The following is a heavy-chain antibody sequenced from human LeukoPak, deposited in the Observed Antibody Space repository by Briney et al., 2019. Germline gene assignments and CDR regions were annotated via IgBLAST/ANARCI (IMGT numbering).Heavy chain of an antibody. CDR1: GGSISSSSYY. Sequence: KPSETLSLTCTVPGGSISSSSYYWGWIRHPPGKGLEWMGSIYYSGSTYYNPSLKSRVTISVDTSKNQFSLKLSSVTAADTGVYYCARDGQYYYDSSGYYPDAFDIWGQGTMVTVSS. CDR2: IYYSGST. CDR3: ARDGQYYYDSSGYYPDAFDI. D-gene: IGHD3-22*01. J-gene: IGHJ3*02. V-gene: IGHV4-39*07.